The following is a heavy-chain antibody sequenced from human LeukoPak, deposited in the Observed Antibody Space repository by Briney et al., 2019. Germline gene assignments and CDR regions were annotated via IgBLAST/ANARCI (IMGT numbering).Heavy chain of an antibody. J-gene: IGHJ4*02. D-gene: IGHD6-19*01. V-gene: IGHV3-74*01. CDR1: GFTFSSYW. CDR2: IFSDASST. Sequence: PGGSLRLSCAASGFTFSSYWMHWVRQAPGKALVWVSRIFSDASSTNYADSVKGRFTISRDNAKNTLYLQMNSLRADDTAVYYCARVLPNSGRYFDYWGQGTLVTVSS. CDR3: ARVLPNSGRYFDY.